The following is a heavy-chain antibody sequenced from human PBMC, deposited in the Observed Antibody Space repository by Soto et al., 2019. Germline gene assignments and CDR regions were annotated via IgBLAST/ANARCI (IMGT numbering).Heavy chain of an antibody. D-gene: IGHD3-16*01. CDR3: ARNLSDYYGMDV. Sequence: SMKVSCKASGGTFSSYAISWVRQAPGQGLEWMGGIIPIFGTANYAQKFQGRVTITADKSTSTAYMELSSLRSEDTAVYYCARNLSDYYGMDVWGQGTTVTVSS. CDR1: GGTFSSYA. J-gene: IGHJ6*02. V-gene: IGHV1-69*06. CDR2: IIPIFGTA.